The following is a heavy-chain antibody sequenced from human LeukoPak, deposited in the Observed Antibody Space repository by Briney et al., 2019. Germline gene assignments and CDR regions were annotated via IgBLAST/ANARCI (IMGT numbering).Heavy chain of an antibody. V-gene: IGHV4-34*01. D-gene: IGHD3-10*01. CDR2: INHSGST. J-gene: IGHJ3*02. CDR3: AKSNGYGLIDI. Sequence: PSETLSLTCAVYGGSFSGYYWSWIRQPPGKGLEWIGEINHSGSTNYNPSLKSRLTISLDTSRNQFALKLNSVPAADTAVYYCAKSNGYGLIDIWGQGTMVTVSS. CDR1: GGSFSGYY.